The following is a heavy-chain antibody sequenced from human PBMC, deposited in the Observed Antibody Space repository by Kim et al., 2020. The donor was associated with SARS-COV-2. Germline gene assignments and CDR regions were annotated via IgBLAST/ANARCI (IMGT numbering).Heavy chain of an antibody. CDR3: ASDDEEGFV. J-gene: IGHJ4*02. CDR1: GFTFSDYG. CDR2: IWYDGSKK. V-gene: IGHV3-33*08. Sequence: GGSLRLSCAASGFTFSDYGMHWVRQAPGKGLEWVAVIWYDGSKKYYAASVKGRFTISRDNSKNTLYLQMDSLRAEDTAVYYCASDDEEGFVWGQGTLVTVSS. D-gene: IGHD3-10*01.